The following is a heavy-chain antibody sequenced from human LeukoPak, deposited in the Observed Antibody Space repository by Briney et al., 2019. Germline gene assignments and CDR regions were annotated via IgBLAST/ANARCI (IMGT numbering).Heavy chain of an antibody. V-gene: IGHV3-74*01. Sequence: PGGSLRLSCAASGFTFDDSAMHWVRQAPGKGLVWVSRINSDGSSTNYADSVKGRFTISRDNAKNTLYLQMNSLRAEDTAVYYCARRPYYYGSEGHFGYWGQGTLVTVSS. D-gene: IGHD3-10*01. CDR2: INSDGSST. J-gene: IGHJ4*02. CDR1: GFTFDDSA. CDR3: ARRPYYYGSEGHFGY.